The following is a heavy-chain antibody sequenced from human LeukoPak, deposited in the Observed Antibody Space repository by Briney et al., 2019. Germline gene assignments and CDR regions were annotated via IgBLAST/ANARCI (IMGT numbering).Heavy chain of an antibody. CDR2: IYHTGRA. D-gene: IGHD3-22*01. Sequence: KSSETLSLTCTVSGGSITSSSYYWSWLRLSPGKGLEWIVTIYHTGRAYHNPSLKSRVTVSVDTSKNQISLRLDSVTGADTAVYYCARHEGYYDSDGYNSDQWGQGTLVTVSS. V-gene: IGHV4-39*01. J-gene: IGHJ4*02. CDR3: ARHEGYYDSDGYNSDQ. CDR1: GGSITSSSYY.